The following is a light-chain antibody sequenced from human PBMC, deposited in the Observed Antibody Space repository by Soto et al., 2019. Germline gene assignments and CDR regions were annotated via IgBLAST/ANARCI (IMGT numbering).Light chain of an antibody. V-gene: IGKV3-20*01. CDR3: QQYGRSHPT. Sequence: ENVLTQSPVNLSLSPGEGATLSCRASQVISNNYLAWYQQKPGQAPRVLMYGGSTRATGIPDRFSGGGSGTDFTLTISRLEPEDSAVFYCQQYGRSHPTLGQGTRLEV. J-gene: IGKJ2*01. CDR2: GGS. CDR1: QVISNNY.